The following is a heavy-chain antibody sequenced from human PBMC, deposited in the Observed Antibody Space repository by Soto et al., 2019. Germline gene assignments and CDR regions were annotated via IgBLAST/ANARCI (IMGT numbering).Heavy chain of an antibody. CDR3: ARVYYNGGYYAHFDY. CDR2: IYYSGST. D-gene: IGHD1-26*01. V-gene: IGHV4-59*01. J-gene: IGHJ4*02. Sequence: SETLSLTCTVSGGSISSYYWSWIRQPPGKGLEWIGYIYYSGSTNYNPSLKSRVTISVDTSKNQFSLKLSSVTAADTAVYYCARVYYNGGYYAHFDYWGQGTLVTVS. CDR1: GGSISSYY.